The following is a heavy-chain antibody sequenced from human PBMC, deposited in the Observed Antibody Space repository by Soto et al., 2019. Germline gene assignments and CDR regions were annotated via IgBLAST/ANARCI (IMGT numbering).Heavy chain of an antibody. CDR3: ARGASSPNVDLMVKDNNHFDY. Sequence: QVQLQQWGAGLLKPSETLSLTCAVYGGSFSGYYWSWIRQPPGKGLEWIGEVNHSGSTNYNPSLKSRVTISVDTSKNQFSLKLSSVTAADRALYYCARGASSPNVDLMVKDNNHFDYWGHGRRVTVS. CDR2: VNHSGST. V-gene: IGHV4-34*01. CDR1: GGSFSGYY. D-gene: IGHD2-8*01. J-gene: IGHJ4*01.